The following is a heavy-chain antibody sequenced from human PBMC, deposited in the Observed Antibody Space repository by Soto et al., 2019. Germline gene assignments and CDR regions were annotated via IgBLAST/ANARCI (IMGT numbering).Heavy chain of an antibody. CDR3: VRGGSGATSADLFDA. J-gene: IGHJ3*01. Sequence: GGSLRLSCAASGFTFSAYSINWVRQAPGKGLDWVSSISSTSSVIFYAESVRGRFTISRDNAKNSLYLQMNGLRAEDTAVYYCVRGGSGATSADLFDAWGQGTLVTVSS. CDR1: GFTFSAYS. CDR2: ISSTSSVI. V-gene: IGHV3-21*01. D-gene: IGHD3-10*01.